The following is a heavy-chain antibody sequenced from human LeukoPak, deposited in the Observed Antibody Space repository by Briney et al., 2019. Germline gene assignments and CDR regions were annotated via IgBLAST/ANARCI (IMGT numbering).Heavy chain of an antibody. CDR3: ARSVGYYYYMDV. CDR2: IIPIFGTA. CDR1: GGTFSSYA. V-gene: IGHV1-69*05. J-gene: IGHJ6*03. Sequence: SVKVSCKASGGTFSSYAISWVRQAPGQGLEWMGGIIPIFGTANYAQKFQGRVTITTDESTSTAYMELSSLRSEDTAVYYCARSVGYYYYMDVWGKGTTVTVSS. D-gene: IGHD1-26*01.